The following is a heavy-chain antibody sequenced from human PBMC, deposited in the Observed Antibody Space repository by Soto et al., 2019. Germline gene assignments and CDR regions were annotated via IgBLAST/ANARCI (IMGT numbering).Heavy chain of an antibody. Sequence: QVQLVESGGGVVQPGRSLRLSCAASGFTFSSYAMHWVRQAPGKGLEWVAVISYDGSNKYYADSVKGRFTISRDNSTNTLYLQMNSLRAEDTAVYYCARDHFDFWSRYYGMDVWGQGTTVTVSS. CDR1: GFTFSSYA. V-gene: IGHV3-30-3*01. CDR3: ARDHFDFWSRYYGMDV. CDR2: ISYDGSNK. D-gene: IGHD3-3*01. J-gene: IGHJ6*02.